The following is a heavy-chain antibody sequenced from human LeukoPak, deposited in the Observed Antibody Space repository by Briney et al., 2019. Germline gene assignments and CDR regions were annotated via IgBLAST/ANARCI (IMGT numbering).Heavy chain of an antibody. Sequence: PGGSLRLSCAASGFTFSSYWMSWVRQAPGKGLEWVANIKQDGSEKYYVDSVKGRFTLSRDNAKNSLYLQMNSLRAEDTAVYYCARDYTYYDILTGYPYWYFDLWGRGTLVTVSS. CDR3: ARDYTYYDILTGYPYWYFDL. J-gene: IGHJ2*01. D-gene: IGHD3-9*01. CDR1: GFTFSSYW. CDR2: IKQDGSEK. V-gene: IGHV3-7*01.